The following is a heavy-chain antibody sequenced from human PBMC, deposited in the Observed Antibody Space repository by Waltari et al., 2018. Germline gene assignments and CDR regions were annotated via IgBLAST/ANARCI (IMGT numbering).Heavy chain of an antibody. Sequence: QVQLQESGPGLVKPSETLSLTCTVSGGSISSHYWLWIRQPPGKGLEWIGYIYYSGSTNYNPSLKSRVTISVDTSKNQFSLKLSSVTAADTAVYYCAREEGEEYYFDYWGQGTLVTVSS. V-gene: IGHV4-59*11. CDR1: GGSISSHY. D-gene: IGHD3-10*01. CDR2: IYYSGST. CDR3: AREEGEEYYFDY. J-gene: IGHJ4*02.